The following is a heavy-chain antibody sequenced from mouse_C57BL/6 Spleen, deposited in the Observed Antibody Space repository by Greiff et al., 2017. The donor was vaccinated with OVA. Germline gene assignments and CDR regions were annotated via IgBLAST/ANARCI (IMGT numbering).Heavy chain of an antibody. CDR3: ARSPSRDYAMDY. V-gene: IGHV1-54*01. CDR2: INPGSGGT. D-gene: IGHD2-10*02. Sequence: QVQLQQSGAELVRPGTSVKVSCKASGYAFTNYLIEWVKQRPGQGLEWIGVINPGSGGTNYNEKFKGKATLTADKSSSTAYMQLSSLTSEDSAVYFCARSPSRDYAMDYWGQGTSVTVSS. CDR1: GYAFTNYL. J-gene: IGHJ4*01.